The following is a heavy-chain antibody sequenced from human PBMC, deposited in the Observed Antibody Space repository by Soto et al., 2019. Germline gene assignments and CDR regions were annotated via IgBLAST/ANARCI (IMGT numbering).Heavy chain of an antibody. CDR3: AKAPNTMVSLDI. CDR1: GFTFSSYG. V-gene: IGHV3-30*18. J-gene: IGHJ3*02. Sequence: GGSLRLSCAASGFTFSSYGMHWVRQAPGKGPEWVAVISYDGSNKYYADSVKGRFTISRDNSKNTLYLQVNSLRAEDTAVYYCAKAPNTMVSLDIWGQGTMVTVSS. D-gene: IGHD3-10*01. CDR2: ISYDGSNK.